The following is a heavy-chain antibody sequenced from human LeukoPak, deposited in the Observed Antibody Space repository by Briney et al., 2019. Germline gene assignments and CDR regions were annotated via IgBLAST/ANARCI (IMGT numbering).Heavy chain of an antibody. J-gene: IGHJ5*02. D-gene: IGHD3-22*01. Sequence: PSETLSLTCTVSGGSISSYYWSWIRQPPGKGLEWIGYIYYSGSANYNPSLKSRVTISVDTSKSQFSLKLSSVTAAPTAVYYCARSGYCHSGVYNWWFDPWGQGTLVTVSS. CDR2: IYYSGSA. CDR1: GGSISSYY. CDR3: ARSGYCHSGVYNWWFDP. V-gene: IGHV4-59*01.